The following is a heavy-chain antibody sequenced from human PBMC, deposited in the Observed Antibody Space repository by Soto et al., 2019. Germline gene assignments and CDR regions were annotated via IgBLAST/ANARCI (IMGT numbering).Heavy chain of an antibody. V-gene: IGHV4-31*03. CDR2: IYYSGST. Sequence: PSETLSLTCTVSGGSISSGGYYWSWIRQHPGKGLEWIGYIYYSGSTYYNPSLKSRVIISVDTSKNQFSLKLSSVTAADTAVYYCARALITIFGVVNGMDVWGQGTTVTVSS. CDR3: ARALITIFGVVNGMDV. CDR1: GGSISSGGYY. J-gene: IGHJ6*02. D-gene: IGHD3-3*01.